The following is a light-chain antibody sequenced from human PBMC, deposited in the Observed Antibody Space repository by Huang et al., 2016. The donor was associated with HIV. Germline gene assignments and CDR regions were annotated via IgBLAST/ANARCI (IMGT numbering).Light chain of an antibody. CDR3: MQALQTPYT. J-gene: IGKJ2*01. Sequence: DIVMTQSPLSLSATPGEPASISCRSSQSLLHDNGYNYLDWYLQKPGQSPQVLIYLGSKRDSGVPDRFSGIGSGTNFTLIISRVEAEDVGIYYCMQALQTPYTFGQGTNLEIK. V-gene: IGKV2-28*01. CDR2: LGS. CDR1: QSLLHDNGYNY.